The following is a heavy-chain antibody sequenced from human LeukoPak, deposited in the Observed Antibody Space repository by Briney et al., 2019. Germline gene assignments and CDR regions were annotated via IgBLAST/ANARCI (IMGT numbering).Heavy chain of an antibody. J-gene: IGHJ4*02. CDR1: GGTFSSYA. CDR2: IIPIFGTA. V-gene: IGHV1-69*05. D-gene: IGHD3-22*01. Sequence: SVKVSCKASGGTFSSYAISWVRQAPGQRLEWMGGIIPIFGTANYAQKFQGRVTITTDESTSTAYMELSSLRSEDTAVYYCARDSSGYHLSLGGWGQGTLVTVSS. CDR3: ARDSSGYHLSLGG.